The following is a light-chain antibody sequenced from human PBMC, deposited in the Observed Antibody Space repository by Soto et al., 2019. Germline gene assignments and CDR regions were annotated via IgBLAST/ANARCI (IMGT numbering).Light chain of an antibody. Sequence: EIVLTQSPATLSLSPGERATLSCRASQSVSSCLAWYQQKPGQAPRLLIHGASTRATGIAARFSGSGSGTEFILTISELEPEDSGIYHCHQHGGSPETFGQGTKVDIK. V-gene: IGKV3-11*01. CDR2: GAS. CDR1: QSVSSC. CDR3: HQHGGSPET. J-gene: IGKJ1*01.